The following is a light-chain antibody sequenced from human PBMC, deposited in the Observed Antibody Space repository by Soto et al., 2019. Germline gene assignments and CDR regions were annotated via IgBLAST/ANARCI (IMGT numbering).Light chain of an antibody. CDR1: QSISSW. CDR3: LQYNGYYRT. Sequence: DIQMTQSPSSLSASVGDRVTIPCRASQSISSWLAWYQRKPGKAPKLLIYKASSLESGVPSRFSGSGSGTTFTLTISSLQSDDFATYYCLQYNGYYRTFGQGTKVDIK. CDR2: KAS. J-gene: IGKJ1*01. V-gene: IGKV1-5*03.